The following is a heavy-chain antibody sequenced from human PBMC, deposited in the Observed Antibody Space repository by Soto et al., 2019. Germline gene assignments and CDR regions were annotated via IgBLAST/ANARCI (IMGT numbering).Heavy chain of an antibody. V-gene: IGHV1-69*13. CDR3: ASFTIFGVVIELHNHYGMDV. Sequence: VASVKVSCKASGGTFSSYAISWVRQAPGQGLEWMGGIIPIFGTANYAQKFQGRVTITADESTSTAYMELSSLRSEDTAVYYCASFTIFGVVIELHNHYGMDVWGQGTTVTVSS. J-gene: IGHJ6*02. CDR1: GGTFSSYA. D-gene: IGHD3-3*01. CDR2: IIPIFGTA.